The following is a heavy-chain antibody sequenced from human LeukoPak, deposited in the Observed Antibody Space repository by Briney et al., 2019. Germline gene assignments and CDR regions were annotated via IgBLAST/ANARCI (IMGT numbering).Heavy chain of an antibody. CDR3: ATDSAPVGLDGFDV. J-gene: IGHJ3*01. D-gene: IGHD2-2*01. V-gene: IGHV1-24*01. CDR1: GYMFTELP. Sequence: ASVKVSCMVSGYMFTELPIRWVRQAPGKGLEWMGTFDPEDGKIIYAQSFEGRLTMTEDTTTDTAYMELSGLRSEDTAVYYCATDSAPVGLDGFDVWGQGTMVTVSS. CDR2: FDPEDGKI.